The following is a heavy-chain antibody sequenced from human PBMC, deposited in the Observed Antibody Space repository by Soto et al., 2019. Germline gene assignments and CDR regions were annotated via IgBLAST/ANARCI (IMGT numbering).Heavy chain of an antibody. D-gene: IGHD3-3*01. CDR2: IYYSGNT. CDR1: GGSISSGYY. CDR3: ARGGYYDFWSGYLVGRAPDDY. V-gene: IGHV4-31*03. J-gene: IGHJ4*02. Sequence: PSETLSLTCTVSGGSISSGYYWSWIRQHPGKDLEWIGYIYYSGNTKYNPSLKSRVTISVDTSKNQFSLKLSSVTAADTAVYYCARGGYYDFWSGYLVGRAPDDYWGQGTLVTVS.